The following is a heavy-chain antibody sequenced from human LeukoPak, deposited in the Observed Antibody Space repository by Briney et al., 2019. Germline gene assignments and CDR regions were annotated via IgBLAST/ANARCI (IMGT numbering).Heavy chain of an antibody. D-gene: IGHD3-9*01. J-gene: IGHJ6*02. V-gene: IGHV3-53*05. Sequence: PGGSLRLSCAASGFTVSSNYMSWVRQAPGKGLEWVSVIYSGGSTYYADSVKGRFTISRDNSKNTLYLQMNSLRAEDTAVYYCARVERYFDWPYYYYGMDVWGQGTTVTVSS. CDR2: IYSGGST. CDR3: ARVERYFDWPYYYYGMDV. CDR1: GFTVSSNY.